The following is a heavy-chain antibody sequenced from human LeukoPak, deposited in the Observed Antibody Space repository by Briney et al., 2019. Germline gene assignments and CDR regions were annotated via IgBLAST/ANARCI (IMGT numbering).Heavy chain of an antibody. CDR2: IYTSGST. CDR3: ARESAAMLGNWFDP. CDR1: GGSISSYY. D-gene: IGHD2-2*01. Sequence: SETLSLTCTVSGGSISSYYWSWIRQPPGKGLEWIGYIYTSGSTNYNPSLKSRVTISVDTSKNQFSLKLSSVTAADTAVYYCARESAAMLGNWFDPWGQGTLVTVSS. J-gene: IGHJ5*02. V-gene: IGHV4-4*09.